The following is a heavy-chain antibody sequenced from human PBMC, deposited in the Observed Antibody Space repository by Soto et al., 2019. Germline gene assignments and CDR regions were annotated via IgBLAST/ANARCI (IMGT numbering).Heavy chain of an antibody. CDR3: AKGGITIFHYMDV. J-gene: IGHJ6*03. CDR1: GFTFSSYG. V-gene: IGHV3-30*18. CDR2: ISYDGSNK. Sequence: VQLVESGGGVVQPGRSLRLSCAASGFTFSSYGMHWVRQAPGKGLEWVAVISYDGSNKYYADSVKGRFTISRDNSKNTLYLQMNSLRAEDTAVYYCAKGGITIFHYMDVWGKGTTVTVSS. D-gene: IGHD3-3*01.